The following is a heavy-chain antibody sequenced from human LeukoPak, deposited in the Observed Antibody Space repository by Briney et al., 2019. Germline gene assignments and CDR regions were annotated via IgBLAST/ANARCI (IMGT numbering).Heavy chain of an antibody. Sequence: SETLSLTCTVSGGSISSYYWSWIRQPPGKGLEWIGYIYYSGSTNYNPSLKSRVTISVDTSKNQFSLKLSPVTAADTAVYYCARVGYDFWSGSHYYYYYMDVWGKGTTVTVSS. CDR2: IYYSGST. D-gene: IGHD3-3*01. CDR3: ARVGYDFWSGSHYYYYYMDV. CDR1: GGSISSYY. J-gene: IGHJ6*03. V-gene: IGHV4-59*01.